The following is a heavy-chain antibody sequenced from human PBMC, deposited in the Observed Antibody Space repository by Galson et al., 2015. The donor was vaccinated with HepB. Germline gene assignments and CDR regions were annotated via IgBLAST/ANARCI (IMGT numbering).Heavy chain of an antibody. CDR2: TYSADNT. V-gene: IGHV3-53*01. D-gene: IGHD6-6*01. CDR3: AKGRLSSSSFSDFDY. Sequence: SLRLSCAASGFTVSSQYMSWVRQAPGQGLEWVSVTYSADNTHYKDSVKGRFSISRDNSKNTLFVQMNSLRAEDTAVYYCAKGRLSSSSFSDFDYWGQGILVTVSS. J-gene: IGHJ4*02. CDR1: GFTVSSQY.